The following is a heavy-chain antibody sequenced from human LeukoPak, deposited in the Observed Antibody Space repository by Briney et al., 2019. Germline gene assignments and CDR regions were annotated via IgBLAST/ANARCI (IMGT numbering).Heavy chain of an antibody. Sequence: ASVTVSFTASGGTFSIYAISWVRQPPGQGLEWVGRIIPILGIANYAQKFQGRVTITADKSTSTAYMELSSLRSEDTAVYYCARDHLDENLPVLANWFDPWGQGTLVTVSS. CDR3: ARDHLDENLPVLANWFDP. V-gene: IGHV1-69*04. CDR1: GGTFSIYA. D-gene: IGHD3/OR15-3a*01. CDR2: IIPILGIA. J-gene: IGHJ5*02.